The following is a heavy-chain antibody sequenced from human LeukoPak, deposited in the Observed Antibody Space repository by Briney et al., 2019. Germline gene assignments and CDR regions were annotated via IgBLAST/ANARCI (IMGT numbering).Heavy chain of an antibody. CDR1: GGSISSYF. D-gene: IGHD3-22*01. V-gene: IGHV4-59*01. Sequence: SETLSLTCTVSGGSISSYFWSWIRQPPGMRLEWIGYVYYRGSPNYNPSLKSRVTISVDTSKNQFSLRLRSVTAADTAVYYCARVFDDSYARSADPPLWFDPRGQGTLVTVSS. J-gene: IGHJ5*02. CDR2: VYYRGSP. CDR3: ARVFDDSYARSADPPLWFDP.